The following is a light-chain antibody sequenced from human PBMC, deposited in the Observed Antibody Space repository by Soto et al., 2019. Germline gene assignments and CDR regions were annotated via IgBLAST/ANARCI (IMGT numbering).Light chain of an antibody. J-gene: IGKJ1*01. CDR2: EAS. V-gene: IGKV1-5*03. CDR1: QTISTW. CDR3: QQYNSYIRT. Sequence: DIQMTQSPSTLSASVGDRVTITCRASQTISTWLAWYQQKPGKAPKLLIYEASKLESGVPSRFSGSGSGTEFTLTITSLEADDFATYYCQQYNSYIRTCGQGTEVEI.